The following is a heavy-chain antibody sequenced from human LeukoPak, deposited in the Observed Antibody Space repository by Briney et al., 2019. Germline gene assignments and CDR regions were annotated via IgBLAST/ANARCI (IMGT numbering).Heavy chain of an antibody. V-gene: IGHV1-69*04. Sequence: SVKVSCKASGGTFSSYAISWVRQAPGQGLEWMGRIIHILGITTYAQKFQGRVTITADKSTSTAYMELSSLRSDDAAVYYCARDLVLSCSSTSCSVAPSAYWGQGTLVTVSS. D-gene: IGHD2-2*01. CDR3: ARDLVLSCSSTSCSVAPSAY. CDR1: GGTFSSYA. CDR2: IIHILGIT. J-gene: IGHJ4*02.